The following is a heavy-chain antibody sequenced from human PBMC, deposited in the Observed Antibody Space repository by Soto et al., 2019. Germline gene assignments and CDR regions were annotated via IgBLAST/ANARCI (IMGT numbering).Heavy chain of an antibody. V-gene: IGHV3-30-3*01. D-gene: IGHD2-15*01. J-gene: IGHJ3*02. CDR3: ARDQRYCSGGTCYSGHAFDI. Sequence: GGSLRLSCAGSGFTFSGFAIHWVRQAPGKGLEWVSTVSFDGSNEYYADSVKGRFTISRDNSKNTLSLQMNSLRAEDTAVYYCARDQRYCSGGTCYSGHAFDIWGQGTMVTVSS. CDR1: GFTFSGFA. CDR2: VSFDGSNE.